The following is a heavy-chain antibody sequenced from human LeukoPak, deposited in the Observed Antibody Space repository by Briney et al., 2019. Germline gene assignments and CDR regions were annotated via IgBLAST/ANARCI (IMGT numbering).Heavy chain of an antibody. V-gene: IGHV4-61*02. CDR2: IYTSGTT. J-gene: IGHJ4*02. CDR1: GGSVSSGSSY. D-gene: IGHD2-15*01. Sequence: SQTLSLTCTVSGGSVSSGSSYWSWIRQPAGKGLECIRRIYTSGTTDYNPSLKGRVTISLDTSKNQVSLRLTSVTAADTAVYYCARVYCTGGNCYHFDYWGQGTLVTVSS. CDR3: ARVYCTGGNCYHFDY.